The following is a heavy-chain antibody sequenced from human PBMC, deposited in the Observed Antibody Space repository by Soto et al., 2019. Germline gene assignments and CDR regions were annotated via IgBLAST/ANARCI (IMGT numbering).Heavy chain of an antibody. J-gene: IGHJ4*01. D-gene: IGHD1-1*01. Sequence: HVQLQESGPGLVRPSGTLSLTCAVSGVSIRSGNWWSWVRQAPQKGLEWLGEIYHSGTTMYNPTLKPRLPISVDKSKNQFSLTLISVTAADTAVYYCARNRELGPGSPYYDYWGHGTLVDVSS. CDR1: GVSIRSGNW. V-gene: IGHV4-4*02. CDR3: ARNRELGPGSPYYDY. CDR2: IYHSGTT.